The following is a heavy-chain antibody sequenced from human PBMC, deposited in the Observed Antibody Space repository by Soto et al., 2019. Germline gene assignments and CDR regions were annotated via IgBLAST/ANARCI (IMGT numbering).Heavy chain of an antibody. Sequence: ASVKVSCKASGYTFTGYYVHWVRQAPGQGLEWMGWINPNSGDTYLAQRFQGRVTMNRDTSIGTAYMELRGLTSDDTAEYYCAKGGAIVAAGTRVYLYYAMDVWGQGTTVTVS. CDR1: GYTFTGYY. D-gene: IGHD1-26*01. J-gene: IGHJ6*02. V-gene: IGHV1-2*02. CDR3: AKGGAIVAAGTRVYLYYAMDV. CDR2: INPNSGDT.